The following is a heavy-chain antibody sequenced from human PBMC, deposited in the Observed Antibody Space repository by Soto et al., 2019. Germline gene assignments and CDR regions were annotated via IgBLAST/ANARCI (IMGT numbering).Heavy chain of an antibody. D-gene: IGHD3-22*01. V-gene: IGHV3-23*01. J-gene: IGHJ4*02. CDR1: GFTFSSYA. CDR2: ISGSGGST. CDR3: AKDPGKYYYDSSGPPTADY. Sequence: GGSLRISCAASGFTFSSYAMSWVRQAPGKGLEWVSAISGSGGSTYYAEYVKGRFTISRDNSKNTLYLQMNSLRAEDTAVYYCAKDPGKYYYDSSGPPTADYWGQGTLVTVSS.